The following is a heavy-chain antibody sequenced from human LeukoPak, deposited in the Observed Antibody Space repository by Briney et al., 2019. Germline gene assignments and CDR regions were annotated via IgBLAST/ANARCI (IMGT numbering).Heavy chain of an antibody. V-gene: IGHV3-33*06. Sequence: GRSLRLSCAASGFTFSSYGMHWVRQAPGKGLEWVAVIWYDGSNKYYADSVKGRFTISRDNSKNTLYLQMNSLRAEDTAVYYCAKDYYGDYFDYWGPGNPGHRLL. CDR2: IWYDGSNK. D-gene: IGHD3-22*01. CDR3: AKDYYGDYFDY. CDR1: GFTFSSYG. J-gene: IGHJ4*02.